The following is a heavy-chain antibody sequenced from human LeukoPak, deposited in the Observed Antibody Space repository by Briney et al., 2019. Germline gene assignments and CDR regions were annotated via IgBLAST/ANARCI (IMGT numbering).Heavy chain of an antibody. Sequence: GGSLRLSCVASGFTFTTYSMNWVRQAPGKGLEWVSIIYQTGPTFYADSVKGRFTASRDDSKNTLYLQMHSLRAEDTAVYYCAKDQRDDGLYDIDYWGQGTLVIVSS. D-gene: IGHD5-24*01. CDR1: GFTFTTYS. CDR3: AKDQRDDGLYDIDY. V-gene: IGHV3-23*01. J-gene: IGHJ4*02. CDR2: IYQTGPT.